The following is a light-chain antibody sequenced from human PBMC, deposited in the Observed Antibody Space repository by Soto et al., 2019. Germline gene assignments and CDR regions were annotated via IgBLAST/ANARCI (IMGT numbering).Light chain of an antibody. CDR2: DAS. V-gene: IGKV3-11*01. CDR1: QSVSSY. CDR3: QQRSNWT. Sequence: EIVMTQSPATLTLSPVESATLSCRASQSVSSYLAWYQQKPGQAPRLLIYDASNRATGIPARFSGSGSGTDFTLTISSLEPEDFAVYYCQQRSNWTFGQGTKVDI. J-gene: IGKJ1*01.